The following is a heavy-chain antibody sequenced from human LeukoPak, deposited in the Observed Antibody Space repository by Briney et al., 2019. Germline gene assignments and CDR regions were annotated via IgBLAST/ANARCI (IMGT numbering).Heavy chain of an antibody. J-gene: IGHJ4*02. Sequence: PGGSLRLSCAASGFTFSSYWMSWVRQAPGKGLEWVAVISYDGSNKYYIDSVKGRFTISRDNSKNTLYLQMNSLRTEDTAMYYCARGSHRWATTNGNFDYWGQGTLVTVSS. V-gene: IGHV3-30*03. CDR2: ISYDGSNK. CDR1: GFTFSSYW. D-gene: IGHD1-1*01. CDR3: ARGSHRWATTNGNFDY.